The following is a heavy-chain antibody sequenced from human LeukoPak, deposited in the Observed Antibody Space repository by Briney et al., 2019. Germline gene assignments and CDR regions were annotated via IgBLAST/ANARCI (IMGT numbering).Heavy chain of an antibody. Sequence: SETLSLTCTVSGCSISSSSYYWGWIRQPPGKGLEWIGSIYYSGSTYYNPSLKSRVTISVDTSKNQFSLKLSSVTAADTAVYDCARHDSITIFGVVIIGYFDYWGQGTLVTVSS. J-gene: IGHJ4*02. V-gene: IGHV4-39*01. D-gene: IGHD3-3*01. CDR2: IYYSGST. CDR1: GCSISSSSYY. CDR3: ARHDSITIFGVVIIGYFDY.